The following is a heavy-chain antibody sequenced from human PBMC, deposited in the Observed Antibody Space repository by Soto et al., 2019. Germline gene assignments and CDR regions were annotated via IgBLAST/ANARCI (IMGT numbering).Heavy chain of an antibody. CDR3: ARHPAGNYYYYYGMDV. J-gene: IGHJ6*02. V-gene: IGHV4-39*01. D-gene: IGHD6-19*01. CDR2: IYYSGST. CDR1: GGSTSSSSYY. Sequence: QLQLQESGPGLVKPSETLSLTCTVSGGSTSSSSYYWGWIRQPPGKGLEWIGSIYYSGSTYYNPSLKSRVTISVDTSKNQFSLKLSSVTAADTAVYYCARHPAGNYYYYYGMDVWGQGTTVTVSS.